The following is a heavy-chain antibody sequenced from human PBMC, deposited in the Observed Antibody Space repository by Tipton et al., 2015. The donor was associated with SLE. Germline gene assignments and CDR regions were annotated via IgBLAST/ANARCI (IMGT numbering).Heavy chain of an antibody. CDR1: GFTFSSYW. J-gene: IGHJ4*02. CDR3: ARDFALVTLDY. CDR2: INSDGSST. D-gene: IGHD2-15*01. Sequence: SLRLSCAASGFTFSSYWMHWVRQAPGKGLAWVSRINSDGSSTSYADSVKGRFTISRDNAKNTLYLQMNSLRAEDTAVYYCARDFALVTLDYRGQGTLLTVSP. V-gene: IGHV3-74*01.